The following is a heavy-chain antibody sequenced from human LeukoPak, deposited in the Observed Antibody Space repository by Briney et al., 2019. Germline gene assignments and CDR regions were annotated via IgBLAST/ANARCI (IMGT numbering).Heavy chain of an antibody. CDR1: GYTFTGYY. CDR3: ARDRNYFWSGYYNWFDP. J-gene: IGHJ5*02. V-gene: IGHV1-2*06. D-gene: IGHD3-3*01. Sequence: GASVKVSCKASGYTFTGYYMHWVRQAPGQGLEWMGRINPNSGGTNYAQKFQGRVTMTRDTSISTAYMELSRLRSDDTAVYYCARDRNYFWSGYYNWFDPWGQGTLVTVSS. CDR2: INPNSGGT.